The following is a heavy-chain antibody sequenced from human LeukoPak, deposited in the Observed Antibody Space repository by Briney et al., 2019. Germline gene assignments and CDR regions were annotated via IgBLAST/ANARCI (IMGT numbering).Heavy chain of an antibody. D-gene: IGHD3-10*01. CDR2: ISHDGKVK. CDR1: GFIFSSYP. Sequence: GRPLRLSCAASGFIFSSYPMHWVRQAPGKGLEWVAVISHDGKVKYYADSVKGRFTISRDDSTNTLCLQMNSLRPEDTAIYYCARDLSRGAPDYFDNWGQGTLVTVSS. V-gene: IGHV3-30*04. J-gene: IGHJ4*02. CDR3: ARDLSRGAPDYFDN.